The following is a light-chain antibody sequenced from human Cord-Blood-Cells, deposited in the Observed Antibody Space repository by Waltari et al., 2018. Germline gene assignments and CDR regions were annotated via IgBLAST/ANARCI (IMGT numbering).Light chain of an antibody. CDR2: GAS. Sequence: EIVLTQSPGTLSLSPGERATLSCRASQSVSSSYLDWYQQKPVQAPRLLFYGASSRATGIPDRFMGSGSGIDFTLTISSLEPEEFAVYYGQQYGSSPRWTFGQGTNVEIK. CDR3: QQYGSSPRWT. CDR1: QSVSSSY. V-gene: IGKV3-20*01. J-gene: IGKJ1*01.